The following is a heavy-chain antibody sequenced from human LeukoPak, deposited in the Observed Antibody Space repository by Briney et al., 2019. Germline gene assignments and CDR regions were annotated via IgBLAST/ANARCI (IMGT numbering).Heavy chain of an antibody. CDR3: AKDRDYLDAFDI. CDR2: ISGSGGST. V-gene: IGHV3-23*01. CDR1: GFTFSDYY. J-gene: IGHJ3*02. Sequence: GGSLRLSCAASGFTFSDYYMSWVRQAPGKGLEWVSAISGSGGSTYYADSVKGRFTISRDNSKNTLYLQMNSLRAEDTAVYYCAKDRDYLDAFDIWGQGTMVTVSS. D-gene: IGHD3-16*01.